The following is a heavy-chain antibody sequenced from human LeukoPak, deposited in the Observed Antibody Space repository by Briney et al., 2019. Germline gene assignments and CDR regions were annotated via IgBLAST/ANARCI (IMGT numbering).Heavy chain of an antibody. CDR3: ARHVVAVGFDY. J-gene: IGHJ4*02. D-gene: IGHD3-22*01. CDR2: INWNGSIT. Sequence: GGSLRLSCAASGFIFDDYGMSWVRQAPGKGLEWVSGINWNGSITGYADSVKGRFTISRDNAKNSLCLQMNSLRAEDTAVYYCARHVVAVGFDYWGQGTLVTVSS. CDR1: GFIFDDYG. V-gene: IGHV3-20*04.